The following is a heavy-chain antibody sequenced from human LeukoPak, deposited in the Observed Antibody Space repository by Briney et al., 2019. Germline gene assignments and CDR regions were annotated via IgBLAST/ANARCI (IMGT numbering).Heavy chain of an antibody. J-gene: IGHJ5*02. D-gene: IGHD2/OR15-2a*01. V-gene: IGHV3-15*01. CDR1: GFTLSNAW. CDR3: TTDTFYMYGCDP. Sequence: GGSLRLSCAASGFTLSNAWMYWVRQAPGKGREWVGRIISKTDGGTTDYAAPVKGSFTISRDDSKHTLYLQMSSLKSEDTAVYYCTTDTFYMYGCDPWGQGTLVTVSS. CDR2: IISKTDGGTT.